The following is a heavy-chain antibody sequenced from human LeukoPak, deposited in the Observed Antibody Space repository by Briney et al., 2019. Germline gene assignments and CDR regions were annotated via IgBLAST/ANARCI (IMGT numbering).Heavy chain of an antibody. V-gene: IGHV3-21*01. CDR2: ISNSGNYI. CDR1: GFTFSGES. D-gene: IGHD3-10*01. J-gene: IGHJ3*02. Sequence: GGSPEPSCAALGFTFSGESLDWVRPAPGKGPEWVSFISNSGNYIKYADSVKGRFTISRDNAKNSLYLQMNSLRAEDTAIYYCTRDRALNIRAYDIWGQGTLVTVSS. CDR3: TRDRALNIRAYDI.